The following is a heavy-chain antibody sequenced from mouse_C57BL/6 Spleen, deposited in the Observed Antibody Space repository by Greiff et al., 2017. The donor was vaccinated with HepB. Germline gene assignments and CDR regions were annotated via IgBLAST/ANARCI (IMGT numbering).Heavy chain of an antibody. Sequence: EVQLQQSGPELVKPGASVKISCKASGYTFTDYYMNWVKQSHGKSLEWIGDINPNNGGTSYNQKFKGKATLTVDKSSSTAYMELRSLTSEDSAVYYCALTTDFDVWGTGTTVTVSS. CDR3: ALTTDFDV. J-gene: IGHJ1*03. D-gene: IGHD1-1*01. CDR1: GYTFTDYY. CDR2: INPNNGGT. V-gene: IGHV1-26*01.